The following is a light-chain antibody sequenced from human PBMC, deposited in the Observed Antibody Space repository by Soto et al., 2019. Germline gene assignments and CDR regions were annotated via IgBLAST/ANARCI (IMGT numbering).Light chain of an antibody. Sequence: QSVLTQPASVSGSPGQSITISCTGTSSDVGGYNYVSWYQQHPGKAPKLMIYDVSNRPSGVSNRFSGSKSGNTASLTISGLQSEYEADYYCSSYTSSSPPFVFGTGTKVTVL. CDR2: DVS. CDR1: SSDVGGYNY. J-gene: IGLJ1*01. CDR3: SSYTSSSPPFV. V-gene: IGLV2-14*01.